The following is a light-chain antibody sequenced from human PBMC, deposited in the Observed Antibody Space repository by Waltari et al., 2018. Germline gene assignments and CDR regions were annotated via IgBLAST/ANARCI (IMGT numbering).Light chain of an antibody. CDR2: GGS. Sequence: QSALTQPASVSGSPGQSITISCTGTRGDVGGFNVVSWYQRHPGKVPKLIIYGGSKRPSGISDRFSGSKSGNTASLTISGLQTEDEAEYYCYSYAGSSTWVFGGGTQLTVV. V-gene: IGLV2-23*01. CDR1: RGDVGGFNV. J-gene: IGLJ3*02. CDR3: YSYAGSSTWV.